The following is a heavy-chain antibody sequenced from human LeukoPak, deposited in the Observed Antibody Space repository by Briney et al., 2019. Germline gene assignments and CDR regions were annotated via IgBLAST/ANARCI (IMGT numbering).Heavy chain of an antibody. CDR2: INHSGST. J-gene: IGHJ3*02. D-gene: IGHD3-22*01. V-gene: IGHV4-34*01. CDR1: GGSFSGYY. CDR3: ARESPPTVYYYDSSGGAFDI. Sequence: PSETLSLTCAVYGGSFSGYYWSWIRQPPGKGLEWIGEINHSGSTNYNPSLKSRVTISVDTSKNQFSLKLSSVTAADTAVYYCARESPPTVYYYDSSGGAFDIWGQGTMVTVSS.